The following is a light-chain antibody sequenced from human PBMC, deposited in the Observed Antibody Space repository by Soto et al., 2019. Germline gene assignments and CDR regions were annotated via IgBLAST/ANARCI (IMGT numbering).Light chain of an antibody. V-gene: IGKV1-5*03. J-gene: IGKJ2*01. CDR1: QRISSW. CDR2: KAS. CDR3: QQYNSYSPLMYT. Sequence: DIQMTQSPSTLSASVGDRVTITCRASQRISSWLAWYQQKPGKAPKLLIYKASSLESGVPSRLSGSGSGTEFTLTISSLQPDDFATYYCQQYNSYSPLMYTFGQGTKLEIK.